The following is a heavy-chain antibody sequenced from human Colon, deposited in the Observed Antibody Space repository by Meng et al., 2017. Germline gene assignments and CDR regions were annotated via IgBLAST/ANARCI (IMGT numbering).Heavy chain of an antibody. V-gene: IGHV4-39*01. Sequence: QPQLQESGPGLGKPSEALSLTCSVSGGSIRTSGYYWGWIRQPPGKGLEWIGSIGHSGTTYYTPSLRRRVTVSIDTSKNQFSLEVTSVTAADTAVYYCVRSSGWVRTGFDPWGQGTLVTVSS. D-gene: IGHD6-19*01. CDR3: VRSSGWVRTGFDP. CDR1: GGSIRTSGYY. J-gene: IGHJ5*02. CDR2: IGHSGTT.